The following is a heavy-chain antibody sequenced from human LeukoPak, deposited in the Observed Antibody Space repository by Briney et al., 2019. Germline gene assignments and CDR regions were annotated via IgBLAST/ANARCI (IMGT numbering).Heavy chain of an antibody. V-gene: IGHV3-23*01. CDR2: ISSGGTRT. CDR1: GFILSNYG. D-gene: IGHD6-25*01. J-gene: IGHJ4*02. CDR3: AKSGEGGYYHPH. Sequence: GSLRLSCAAAGFILSNYGMTWVRQAPGKGLEWVSTISSGGTRTYYADSVKGRFTISRDNSKNTDLQMNSLRVEDTAVYCCAKSGEGGYYHPHWGLGTLVTVSS.